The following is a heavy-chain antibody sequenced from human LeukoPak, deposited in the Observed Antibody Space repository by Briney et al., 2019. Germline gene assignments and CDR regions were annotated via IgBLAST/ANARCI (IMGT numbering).Heavy chain of an antibody. CDR2: IYSSGST. J-gene: IGHJ4*02. D-gene: IGHD4-11*01. CDR3: ARQGTGPLHYHLPY. CDR1: GGSISSFY. Sequence: SETLSLTCTVSGGSISSFYWSWIRQPPGKGLEWIGYIYSSGSTNYNPSLKSRVTISVDTSKNQFSLKLTSVTAADTAVYYCARQGTGPLHYHLPYWGQGSLVTVSS. V-gene: IGHV4-59*08.